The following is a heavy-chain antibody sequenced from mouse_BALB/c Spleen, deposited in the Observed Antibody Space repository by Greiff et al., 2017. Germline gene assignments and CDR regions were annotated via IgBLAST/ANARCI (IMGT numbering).Heavy chain of an antibody. Sequence: EVMLVESGGGLVQPGGSLKLSCAASGFTFSSYGMSWVRQTPDKRLELVATINSNGGSTYYPDSVKGRFTISRDNAKNTLYLQMSSLKSEDTAMYYCARHRYGNFDYWGQGTTLTVSS. CDR2: INSNGGST. D-gene: IGHD2-10*02. CDR3: ARHRYGNFDY. CDR1: GFTFSSYG. V-gene: IGHV5-6-3*01. J-gene: IGHJ2*01.